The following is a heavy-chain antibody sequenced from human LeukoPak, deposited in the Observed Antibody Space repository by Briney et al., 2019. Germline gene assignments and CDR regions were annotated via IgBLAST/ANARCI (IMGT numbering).Heavy chain of an antibody. CDR2: INPSGGST. CDR1: GYTFTSHY. J-gene: IGHJ4*02. V-gene: IGHV1-46*01. D-gene: IGHD1-20*01. Sequence: ASVKVSCKASGYTFTSHYMHWVRQAPGQGLEWMGIINPSGGSTSYAQKFQGRVTMTRDTSTSTVYMELSSLRSEDTAVYYCARDPYNSGDRVGYYFDYWGQGTLVTVSS. CDR3: ARDPYNSGDRVGYYFDY.